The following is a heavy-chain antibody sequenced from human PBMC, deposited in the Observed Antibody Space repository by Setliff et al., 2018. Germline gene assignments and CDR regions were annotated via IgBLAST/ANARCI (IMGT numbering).Heavy chain of an antibody. CDR1: GDSISGDY. Sequence: SETLSLTCTVSGDSISGDYWSWIRQPPGKGLEWIGFIHYSGSTNYNPSLKSRVTTSLDTPKNQFSLRLSSVTAAYTAVYYCARALAAGSYYGQSSYYLDVWGKGTTVTVSS. V-gene: IGHV4-59*08. D-gene: IGHD3-10*01. J-gene: IGHJ6*03. CDR2: IHYSGST. CDR3: ARALAAGSYYGQSSYYLDV.